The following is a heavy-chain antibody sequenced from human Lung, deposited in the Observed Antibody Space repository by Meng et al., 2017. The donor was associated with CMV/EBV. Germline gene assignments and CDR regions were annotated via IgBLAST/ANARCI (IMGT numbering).Heavy chain of an antibody. V-gene: IGHV3-30*02. CDR2: IRYDGSKE. J-gene: IGHJ4*02. CDR1: GFIFSSYG. CDR3: AKGRIRYNYGSETIDY. Sequence: LTXXAPGFIFSSYGMHWVRQAPGKGPEWVAFIRYDGSKEYYVDFVKGRFTISRDNSKNTLYLQMHSLRPGDTAVYYCAKGRIRYNYGSETIDYWGQGXLVTVSS. D-gene: IGHD5-18*01.